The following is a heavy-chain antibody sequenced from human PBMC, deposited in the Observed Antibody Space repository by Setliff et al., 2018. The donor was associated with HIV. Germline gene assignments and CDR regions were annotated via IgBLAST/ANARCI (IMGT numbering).Heavy chain of an antibody. D-gene: IGHD1-26*01. V-gene: IGHV3-9*01. CDR1: GFSFNNYY. J-gene: IGHJ4*02. CDR3: AKEAVSGTYFGSGFDY. Sequence: SLKISCIASGFSFNNYYMTWVRQAPGKGLEWVSGIKWSTNRIRYADSVKGRFTISRDSAKNFLYLQMNSLTTEDTALYYCAKEAVSGTYFGSGFDYWGQGTLVTVSS. CDR2: IKWSTNRI.